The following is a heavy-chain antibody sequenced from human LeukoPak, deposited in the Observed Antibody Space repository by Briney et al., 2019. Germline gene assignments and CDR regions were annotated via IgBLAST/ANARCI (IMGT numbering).Heavy chain of an antibody. CDR1: GFTFSGNA. V-gene: IGHV3-23*01. CDR2: IGSDENR. J-gene: IGHJ4*02. D-gene: IGHD2-8*02. CDR3: AKDVIHWSFDH. Sequence: GGSLRLSCTASGFTFSGNAMGWVRQAPGKGLEWVSGIGSDENRLYADSVKGRFTISRDNSKNTLYLQMNSRRAEDTTVYYCAKDVIHWSFDHWGQGTLVTVSS.